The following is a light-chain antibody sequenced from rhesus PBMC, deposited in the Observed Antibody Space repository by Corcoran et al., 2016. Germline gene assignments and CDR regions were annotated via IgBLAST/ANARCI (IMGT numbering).Light chain of an antibody. CDR3: QHVYGSPFT. CDR1: QGISNK. V-gene: IGKV1S14*01. Sequence: EIQMTQPPSSPSAAVGDTVTITCRARQGISNKLAWYQQKPGKVPKVLIYFASTLQSGVPSRFSGTGSGTVFTLPISRLQPEDFATFFCQHVYGSPFTFGPGTKLDIK. J-gene: IGKJ3*01. CDR2: FAS.